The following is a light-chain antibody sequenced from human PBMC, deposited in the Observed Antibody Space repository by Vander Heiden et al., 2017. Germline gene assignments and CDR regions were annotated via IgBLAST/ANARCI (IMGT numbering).Light chain of an antibody. CDR2: DAS. Sequence: DIQMTQSPSSLSASVGDRVTITCQTNQDINNFLNWYQQKPGKAPKLLIYDASNLGTGVPSRFSGSGSGTHFTFTISSLQPEDFATYYCQHYDNLPSYTFGQGTKLDFK. CDR3: QHYDNLPSYT. J-gene: IGKJ2*01. V-gene: IGKV1-33*01. CDR1: QDINNF.